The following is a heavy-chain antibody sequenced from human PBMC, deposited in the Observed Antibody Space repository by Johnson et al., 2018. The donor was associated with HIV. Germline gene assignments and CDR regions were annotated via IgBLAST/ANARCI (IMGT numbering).Heavy chain of an antibody. CDR1: GFIVSTNY. V-gene: IGHV3-66*02. CDR2: IYSGGNT. J-gene: IGHJ3*02. Sequence: VLLVESGGDLVQPGGSLRLSCAASGFIVSTNYMNWVRQAPGKGLEWVSGIYSGGNTYYADSVKGRFTISRDNSKNTLYLQMNSLRAEDTAVYYCGMYSSSWYMVSSQKHDAFDIWGQGTMVTVSS. CDR3: GMYSSSWYMVSSQKHDAFDI. D-gene: IGHD6-13*01.